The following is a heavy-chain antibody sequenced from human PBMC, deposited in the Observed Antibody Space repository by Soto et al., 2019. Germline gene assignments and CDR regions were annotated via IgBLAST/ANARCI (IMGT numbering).Heavy chain of an antibody. Sequence: EVPLLESGGGLVQPGGSLRLSCAASGFTFSSFAMSWVRQAPGKGLEWISAITESGDSTYYADSVKGRFTISRDISKNTVYLQMNRLRAEDTALYYCARRVVNAPFDYWGQGTLVTVSS. D-gene: IGHD2-15*01. CDR3: ARRVVNAPFDY. CDR2: ITESGDST. V-gene: IGHV3-23*01. CDR1: GFTFSSFA. J-gene: IGHJ4*02.